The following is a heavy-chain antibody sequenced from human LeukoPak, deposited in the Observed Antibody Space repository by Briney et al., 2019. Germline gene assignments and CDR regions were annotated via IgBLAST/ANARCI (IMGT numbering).Heavy chain of an antibody. CDR2: MNPNRGNT. Sequence: ASVKVSCKASGYTFTSDDINWVRQATGQGLEWMGWMNPNRGNTGYAQKFQGRVTMTRNTSISTAYMEVSSMRSEDTAVYSCERGLKVVTLTTWSWFDPWGQGTLVTVSS. J-gene: IGHJ5*02. CDR3: ERGLKVVTLTTWSWFDP. CDR1: GYTFTSDD. V-gene: IGHV1-8*01. D-gene: IGHD4-17*01.